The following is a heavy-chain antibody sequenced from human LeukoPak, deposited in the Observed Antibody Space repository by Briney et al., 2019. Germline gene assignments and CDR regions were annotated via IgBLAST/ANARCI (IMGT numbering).Heavy chain of an antibody. Sequence: PVGSLRLSCAASGFTFSGSAMHWVRQASGEGLEWVGRIRSKANSYATAYAASVKGRFTISRDDSKNTAHLQMNSLKTEDTAVYYCTRHTMDTAMIPWGQGTLVTVSS. D-gene: IGHD5-18*01. CDR3: TRHTMDTAMIP. J-gene: IGHJ5*02. CDR1: GFTFSGSA. CDR2: IRSKANSYAT. V-gene: IGHV3-73*01.